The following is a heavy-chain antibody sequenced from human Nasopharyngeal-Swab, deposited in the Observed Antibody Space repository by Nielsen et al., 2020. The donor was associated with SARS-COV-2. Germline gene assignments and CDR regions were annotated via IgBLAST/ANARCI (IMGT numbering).Heavy chain of an antibody. CDR2: IRSKAYGGTT. CDR1: GFTFGDYA. Sequence: GESLKISCTASGFTFGDYAMSWVRQAPGKGLEWVGFIRSKAYGGTTEYAASVKGRLTISRDDSKSIAYLQMNSLKTEDTAVYYCTRELESGSYFNWFDPWGQGTLVTVSS. V-gene: IGHV3-49*04. D-gene: IGHD1-26*01. CDR3: TRELESGSYFNWFDP. J-gene: IGHJ5*02.